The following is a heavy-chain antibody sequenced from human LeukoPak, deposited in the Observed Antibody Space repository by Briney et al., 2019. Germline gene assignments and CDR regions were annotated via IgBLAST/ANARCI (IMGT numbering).Heavy chain of an antibody. V-gene: IGHV4-38-2*02. CDR1: GYSISSGYY. Sequence: SETLSLTCTVSGYSISSGYYWGWIRQPPGKGLEWIGSIYHSGSTYYNPSLKSRVTISVDTSKNQFSLKLSSVTAADTAVYYCARHGGLNYLLDVDIWGQGTMVTVSS. CDR3: ARHGGLNYLLDVDI. CDR2: IYHSGST. D-gene: IGHD3-10*01. J-gene: IGHJ3*02.